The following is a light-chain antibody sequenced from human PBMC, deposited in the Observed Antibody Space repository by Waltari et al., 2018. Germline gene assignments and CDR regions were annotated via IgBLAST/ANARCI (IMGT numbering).Light chain of an antibody. CDR3: QAWDSSTATVV. CDR1: KLGDKY. V-gene: IGLV3-1*01. Sequence: SYELIQPPSVSVSPGQTARIMCSGDKLGDKYVCWYQKKSGQSPVLVMYQDRKRLSGIPGRFSGSNSGNTATLTISGTQAMDEADYYCQAWDSSTATVVFGGGTKLTVL. CDR2: QDR. J-gene: IGLJ2*01.